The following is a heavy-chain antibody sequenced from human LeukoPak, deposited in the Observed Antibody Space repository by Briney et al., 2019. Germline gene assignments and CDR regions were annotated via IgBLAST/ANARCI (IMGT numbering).Heavy chain of an antibody. D-gene: IGHD6-19*01. Sequence: GGSLRLSCAASGFTFSSYSMNSVRQAPGKGLEWVSYISSSSSTIYYADSVKGRFTISRDNAKNSLYLQMNSLRAEDTAVYYCARDHTVGQWPTHFDSWGQGTLVTVSS. CDR2: ISSSSSTI. V-gene: IGHV3-48*01. J-gene: IGHJ4*02. CDR1: GFTFSSYS. CDR3: ARDHTVGQWPTHFDS.